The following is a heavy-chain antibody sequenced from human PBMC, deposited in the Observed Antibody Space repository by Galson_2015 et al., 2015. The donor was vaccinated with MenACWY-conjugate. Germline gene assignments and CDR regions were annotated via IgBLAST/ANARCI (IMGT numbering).Heavy chain of an antibody. V-gene: IGHV2-5*02. CDR2: VYWGAGK. D-gene: IGHD2-21*02. CDR3: AHSRCGGDCYSCNFDYSMDV. J-gene: IGHJ6*02. Sequence: PALMKPARPLTLPCPFSGFSLRNRQLGVGWIRQPPGNALEGLALVYWGAGKRSRPSLKSRLTITTDTSKNQEVLTLTNMGPADTGTYYCAHSRCGGDCYSCNFDYSMDVWGRGTAVTVSS. CDR1: GFSLRNRQLG.